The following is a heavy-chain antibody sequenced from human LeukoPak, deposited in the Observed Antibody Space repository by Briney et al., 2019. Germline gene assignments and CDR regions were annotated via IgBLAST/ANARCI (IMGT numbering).Heavy chain of an antibody. Sequence: PGGSLRLSCAASGFTFSSYGMNWVRQAPGKGLEWVSYISSSSSTIYYADSVKGRFTISRDNAKNSLYLQMNSLRAEDTAVYYCARSPIAAAGTASDYWGQGTLVTVSS. D-gene: IGHD6-13*01. CDR2: ISSSSSTI. V-gene: IGHV3-48*01. CDR3: ARSPIAAAGTASDY. CDR1: GFTFSSYG. J-gene: IGHJ4*02.